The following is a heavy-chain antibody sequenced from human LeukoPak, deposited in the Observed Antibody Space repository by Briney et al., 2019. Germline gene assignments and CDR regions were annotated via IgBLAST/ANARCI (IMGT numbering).Heavy chain of an antibody. J-gene: IGHJ5*02. CDR2: MNPNSGNT. Sequence: ASVKVSCKASGYTFTSYDINWVRQATGQGLEWMGWMNPNSGNTGYAQKFQGRVTMTRNTSISTAYMELSSLRSEDTAVYYCARQRSVLVWFDPWGQGTLVTVSS. V-gene: IGHV1-8*01. CDR3: ARQRSVLVWFDP. CDR1: GYTFTSYD.